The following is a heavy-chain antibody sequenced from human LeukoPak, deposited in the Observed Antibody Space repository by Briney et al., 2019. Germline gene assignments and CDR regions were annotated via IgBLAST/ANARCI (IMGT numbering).Heavy chain of an antibody. Sequence: GGSLRLSCAASGFTFSSYEMNWVRQAPGKGLEWVSYISSSGSNIYYADSVKGRFTISRDNAKNSLYLQMNSLRAEDTAVYYCARVYGDYEAHWYFDLWGRGTLVTVSS. J-gene: IGHJ2*01. V-gene: IGHV3-48*03. D-gene: IGHD4-17*01. CDR2: ISSSGSNI. CDR1: GFTFSSYE. CDR3: ARVYGDYEAHWYFDL.